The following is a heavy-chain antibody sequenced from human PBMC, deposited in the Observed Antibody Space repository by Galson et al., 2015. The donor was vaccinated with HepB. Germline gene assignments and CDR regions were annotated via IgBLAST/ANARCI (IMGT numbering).Heavy chain of an antibody. Sequence: WVRQAPGKGLEWIGSIYYSGTTYYNPSLKIRVTISVDTSKNQFSLWLTSVTAADTAVYYCARQSGDYGLTDNWGQGTLFTVSS. J-gene: IGHJ4*02. CDR2: IYYSGTT. D-gene: IGHD4-17*01. CDR3: ARQSGDYGLTDN. V-gene: IGHV4-39*01.